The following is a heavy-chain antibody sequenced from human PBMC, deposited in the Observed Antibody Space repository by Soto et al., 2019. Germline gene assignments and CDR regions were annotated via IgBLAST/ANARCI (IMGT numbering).Heavy chain of an antibody. CDR1: GFPFSDYY. Sequence: GGSLRLSCATSGFPFSDYYMSWIRQAPGKGLEWLSHISPKSTYRNYADSVKGRFTISRDNTKSSLFLQMNSLGVEDTAVYYCGKERRGRGWFVCNYWGQGIVVTVSS. V-gene: IGHV3-11*06. CDR3: GKERRGRGWFVCNY. J-gene: IGHJ4*02. D-gene: IGHD6-19*01. CDR2: ISPKSTYR.